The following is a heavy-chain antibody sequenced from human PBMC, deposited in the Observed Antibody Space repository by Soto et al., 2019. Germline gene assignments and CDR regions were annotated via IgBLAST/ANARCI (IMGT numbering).Heavy chain of an antibody. V-gene: IGHV3-33*01. CDR3: ARDGDGHNYGLYYYGMDL. J-gene: IGHJ6*02. CDR1: GFTFTSYG. D-gene: IGHD5-12*01. Sequence: QVQLVESGGGVVQPGRSLRLSCAASGFTFTSYGMHWVRQAPGKGLEWVAVIWYDGSNKYYADSVKGRFIISRDNSENTLYLHMNTLRAEDTALYYCARDGDGHNYGLYYYGMDLWGQGTTVTVSS. CDR2: IWYDGSNK.